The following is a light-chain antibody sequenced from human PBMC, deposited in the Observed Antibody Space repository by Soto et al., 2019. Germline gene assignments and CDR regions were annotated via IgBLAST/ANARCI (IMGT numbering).Light chain of an antibody. Sequence: EIVLTHSPATLSFSPWERGTLSFRSSQGVAGSYLAWYQQKPGQAPRLLIYGASSRATGIPDRFSGSGSGTDFTLTISRLEPEDFAVYYCQQYGSSPTITFGQGTRLEIK. CDR3: QQYGSSPTIT. V-gene: IGKV3-20*01. J-gene: IGKJ5*01. CDR1: QGVAGSY. CDR2: GAS.